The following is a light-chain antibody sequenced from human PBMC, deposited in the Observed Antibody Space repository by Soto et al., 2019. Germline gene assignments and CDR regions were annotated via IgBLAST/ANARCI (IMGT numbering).Light chain of an antibody. V-gene: IGKV1-39*01. CDR3: QQSYSSPWT. Sequence: DIQMTQSPSSLSASIGDRVTITCRASQTISTYLNWYQQQPGKAHKLLIYAASTLQSGVPSRFSGSGSGTDFTLTISSLQPEDFAIYCCQQSYSSPWTFGQGIKVEIK. CDR2: AAS. CDR1: QTISTY. J-gene: IGKJ1*01.